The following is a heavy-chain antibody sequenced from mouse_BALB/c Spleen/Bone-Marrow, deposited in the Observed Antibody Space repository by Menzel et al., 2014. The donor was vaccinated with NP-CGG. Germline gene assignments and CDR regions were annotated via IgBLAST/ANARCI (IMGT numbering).Heavy chain of an antibody. CDR3: ARYDVYYYFDY. Sequence: EVKLVESGGGLVQPGGSLRLSCATSGLTFTDYYMSWVRQPPGKALEWLGFIRNKANGYTTEYSASVKGRFTISRDNSQSILYLQMNTLRVEDSATYYCARYDVYYYFDYWGQGTTLTVSS. CDR2: IRNKANGYTT. D-gene: IGHD2-3*01. J-gene: IGHJ2*01. CDR1: GLTFTDYY. V-gene: IGHV7-3*02.